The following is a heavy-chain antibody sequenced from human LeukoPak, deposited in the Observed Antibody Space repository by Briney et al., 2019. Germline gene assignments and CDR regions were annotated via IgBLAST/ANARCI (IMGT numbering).Heavy chain of an antibody. CDR2: IYYSGST. V-gene: IGHV4-59*01. D-gene: IGHD6-13*01. CDR1: GGSISSYY. CDR3: ARIPYSSGWSYYYYYGMDV. Sequence: SETLSLTCTVSGGSISSYYWSWIRQPPGKGLEWIGYIYYSGSTNYNPSLKSRVTISVDTSKNQFSLKLSSVTAADTAVYYCARIPYSSGWSYYYYYGMDVWGQGTTVTVSS. J-gene: IGHJ6*02.